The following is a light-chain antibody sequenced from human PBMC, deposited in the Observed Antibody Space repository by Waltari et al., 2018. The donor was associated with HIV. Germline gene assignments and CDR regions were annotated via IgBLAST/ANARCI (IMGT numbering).Light chain of an antibody. J-gene: IGKJ2*01. Sequence: DIVMTQSPAILSVSPGDSATLSCRASQSVRTSLAWYQQKPGQAPRLLISRASTRATGIPARFSGSGSGTEFTLTIRSLQSEDSAVYHCQQYDDWPPFTFGQGTKLEIK. V-gene: IGKV3-15*01. CDR1: QSVRTS. CDR2: RAS. CDR3: QQYDDWPPFT.